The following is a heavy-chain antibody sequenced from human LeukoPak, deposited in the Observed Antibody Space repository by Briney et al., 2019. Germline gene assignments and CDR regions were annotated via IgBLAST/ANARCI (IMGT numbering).Heavy chain of an antibody. D-gene: IGHD3-9*01. CDR3: AIRKYYDILTGYRKIPTSGFDP. CDR2: INHSGST. CDR1: GGSFSYYY. V-gene: IGHV4-34*01. J-gene: IGHJ5*02. Sequence: SETLSLTCAVYGGSFSYYYWSWIRQPPGKTLEWIGEINHSGSTNYNPSLRSRVTISVDTSKNQFSLKLSSVTAADTAVYYCAIRKYYDILTGYRKIPTSGFDPWGQGTLVTVSS.